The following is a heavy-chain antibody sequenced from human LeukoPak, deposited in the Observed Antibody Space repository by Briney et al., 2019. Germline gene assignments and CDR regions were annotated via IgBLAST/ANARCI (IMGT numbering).Heavy chain of an antibody. D-gene: IGHD3-3*01. J-gene: IGHJ5*02. Sequence: GESLKISCKGSGYSFTSYWIGWVRQMPGKGLEWMGIIYPGDSDTRYSPSFQGQVTISADKSISTAYLQWSSLKASDTAMYYCARRGPRRGITIFGVVNNWFDPWGQGTLVTVSS. CDR3: ARRGPRRGITIFGVVNNWFDP. CDR2: IYPGDSDT. V-gene: IGHV5-51*01. CDR1: GYSFTSYW.